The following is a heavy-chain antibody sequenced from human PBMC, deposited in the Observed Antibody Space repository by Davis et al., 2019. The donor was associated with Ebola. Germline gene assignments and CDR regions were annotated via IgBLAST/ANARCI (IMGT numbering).Heavy chain of an antibody. D-gene: IGHD6-13*01. CDR2: IIPILGIA. Sequence: SVKVSCKASGGTFSSYAISWVRQAPGQGLEWMGRIIPILGIANYAQKFQGRVTITADKSTSTAYMELSSLRSDDTAVYYCARGLPSSCEDYWGQGTLVTVSS. CDR3: ARGLPSSCEDY. CDR1: GGTFSSYA. V-gene: IGHV1-69*04. J-gene: IGHJ4*02.